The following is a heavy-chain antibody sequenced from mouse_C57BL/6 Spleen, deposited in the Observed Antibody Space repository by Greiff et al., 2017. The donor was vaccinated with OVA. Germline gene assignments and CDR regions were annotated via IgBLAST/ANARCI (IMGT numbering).Heavy chain of an antibody. Sequence: QVQLQQPGAELVKPGASVKLSCKASGYTFTSYWMQWVKQRPGQGLEWIGEIDPSDSYTNYNQKFKGKATLTVDTSSSTAYMQLSSLTSEDSAVXYCARWGSSWDYAMDYWGQGTSVTVSS. CDR1: GYTFTSYW. CDR3: ARWGSSWDYAMDY. V-gene: IGHV1-50*01. J-gene: IGHJ4*01. CDR2: IDPSDSYT. D-gene: IGHD1-1*01.